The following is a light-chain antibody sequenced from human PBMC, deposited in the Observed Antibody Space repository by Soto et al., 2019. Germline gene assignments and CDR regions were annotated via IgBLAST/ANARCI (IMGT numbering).Light chain of an antibody. Sequence: DIQMTQSPSSLSASVGARAPITCRASQSISIYLNWYQLHPGKAPNLLMYGASYLKSGVPTRFSGSGSGTDFTPTISSLQPEDFAIYYCQESYSTPSVTFGPGTKVDI. V-gene: IGKV1-39*01. CDR1: QSISIY. CDR3: QESYSTPSVT. J-gene: IGKJ3*01. CDR2: GAS.